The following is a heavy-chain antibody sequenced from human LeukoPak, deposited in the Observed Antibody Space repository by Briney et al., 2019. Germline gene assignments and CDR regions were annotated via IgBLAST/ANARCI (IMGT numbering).Heavy chain of an antibody. CDR1: GFTFSSYS. J-gene: IGHJ4*02. CDR3: AKDKDPWKSTSISDFDY. D-gene: IGHD1-1*01. CDR2: ISRSGSSI. V-gene: IGHV3-48*01. Sequence: GGSLRLSCAASGFTFSSYSMNWIRQAPGKGLEWVSYISRSGSSIYYADSVKGRFTISRDNAKNSLYLQMNSLRAEDTAVYFCAKDKDPWKSTSISDFDYWGQGTLVTVSS.